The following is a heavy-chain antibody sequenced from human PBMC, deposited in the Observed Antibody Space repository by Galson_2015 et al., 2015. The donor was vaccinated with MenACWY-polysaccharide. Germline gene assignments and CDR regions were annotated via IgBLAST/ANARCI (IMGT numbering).Heavy chain of an antibody. D-gene: IGHD2/OR15-2a*01. CDR3: ARTYCSRTTCYGMDA. V-gene: IGHV3-30-3*01. CDR2: ISYDGSNK. CDR1: GFTFSSYA. J-gene: IGHJ6*02. Sequence: SLRLSCAASGFTFSSYAIHWVRQAPGKGLEWVAIISYDGSNKYYADSVKGQFTISRDNSKNTMYLRMNSLKSDDTAVYYCARTYCSRTTCYGMDAWGQGTTVTVSS.